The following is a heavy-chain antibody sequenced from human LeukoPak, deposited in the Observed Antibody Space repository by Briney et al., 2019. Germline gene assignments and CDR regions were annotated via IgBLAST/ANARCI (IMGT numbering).Heavy chain of an antibody. CDR3: ANEPYSSSWPGGP. Sequence: PSETLSLTCAVYGGSFSGYYWSWIRQPPGKGLEWIGEINHSGSTNYNPSLKSRVTISVDTSKNQFSLKLSSVTAADTAVYYCANEPYSSSWPGGPWGQGTLVTVSS. CDR1: GGSFSGYY. CDR2: INHSGST. J-gene: IGHJ5*02. V-gene: IGHV4-34*01. D-gene: IGHD6-13*01.